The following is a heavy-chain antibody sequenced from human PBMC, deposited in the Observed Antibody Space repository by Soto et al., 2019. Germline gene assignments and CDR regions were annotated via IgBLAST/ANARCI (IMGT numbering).Heavy chain of an antibody. CDR3: AKAGYDTSPFIDY. CDR1: GYIFSDYA. CDR2: INAGNGNT. D-gene: IGHD3-22*01. V-gene: IGHV1-3*05. J-gene: IGHJ4*02. Sequence: QVQLVQSGAEERKPGASVKVSCKASGYIFSDYAFHWVRQAPGQRPEWVGWINAGNGNTKYLQKLKGRVTITRDTSASTAYIELSGLRSEDTAVYYCAKAGYDTSPFIDYWGQGTLVTVSS.